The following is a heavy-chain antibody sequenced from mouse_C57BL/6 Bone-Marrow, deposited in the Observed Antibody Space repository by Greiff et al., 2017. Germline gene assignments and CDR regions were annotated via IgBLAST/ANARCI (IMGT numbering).Heavy chain of an antibody. V-gene: IGHV5-4*01. J-gene: IGHJ3*01. Sequence: EVHLVESGGGLVKPGGSLKLSCAASGFTFSSYAMSWVRQTPEKRLEWVATISDGGSYTYYPDNVKGRFTISRDNAKNTLYLQMSHLKSEDTAMYYCARDRGGDGYPLAYWGQGTLVTVSA. CDR3: ARDRGGDGYPLAY. CDR1: GFTFSSYA. CDR2: ISDGGSYT. D-gene: IGHD2-3*01.